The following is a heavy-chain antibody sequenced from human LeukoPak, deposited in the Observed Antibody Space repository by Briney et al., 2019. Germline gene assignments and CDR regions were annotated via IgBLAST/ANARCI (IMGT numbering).Heavy chain of an antibody. CDR1: GGSFSGYY. V-gene: IGHV4-59*01. CDR3: ARVVRRYCSGGSCYRGHAFDI. D-gene: IGHD2-15*01. J-gene: IGHJ3*02. CDR2: IYYSGST. Sequence: SETLSLTCAVYGGSFSGYYWSWIRQPPGKGLEWIGYIYYSGSTNYNPSLKSRVTISVDTSKNQFSLKLSSVTAADTAVYYCARVVRRYCSGGSCYRGHAFDIWGQGTMVTVSS.